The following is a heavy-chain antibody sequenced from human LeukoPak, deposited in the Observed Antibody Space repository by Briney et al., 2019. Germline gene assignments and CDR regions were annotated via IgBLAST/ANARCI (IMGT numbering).Heavy chain of an antibody. CDR1: GSSISSYY. J-gene: IGHJ3*02. D-gene: IGHD3-10*01. CDR3: ARDTDAMVRGVIYQTHAFDI. V-gene: IGHV4-4*07. CDR2: IYTSGST. Sequence: SETLSLTCTVSGSSISSYYWSWIRQPAGKGLEWIGRIYTSGSTNYNPSLKSRVTMSVDTSKNQFSLKLSSVTAADTAVYYCARDTDAMVRGVIYQTHAFDIWGQGTMVTVSS.